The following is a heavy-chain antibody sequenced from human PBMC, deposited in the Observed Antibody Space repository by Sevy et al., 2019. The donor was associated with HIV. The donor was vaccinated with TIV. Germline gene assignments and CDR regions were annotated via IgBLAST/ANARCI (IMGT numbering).Heavy chain of an antibody. CDR1: GSTFSSYA. D-gene: IGHD3-16*01. CDR2: ISYDGSNK. Sequence: GGSLRLSCTASGSTFSSYAMHWVRQAPGKGLEWVAVISYDGSNKYYADSVKGRFTISRDNSKNTLYLQMNSLRAEDTAVYYCARVGGQAAPFDYWGQGTLVTVSS. CDR3: ARVGGQAAPFDY. J-gene: IGHJ4*02. V-gene: IGHV3-30-3*01.